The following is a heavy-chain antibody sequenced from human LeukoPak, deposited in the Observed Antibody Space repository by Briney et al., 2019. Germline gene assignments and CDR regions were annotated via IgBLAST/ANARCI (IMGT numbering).Heavy chain of an antibody. V-gene: IGHV3-53*01. D-gene: IGHD6-6*01. CDR2: IYSGGST. CDR1: GFTVSSNY. Sequence: PGGSLRLSCAASGFTVSSNYMSWVRQAPGKGLEWVSVIYSGGSTYYADSVKGRFSTSRDNAKNSLYLQMNALRAEDTAVYYCARDVRPDYWGQGTLVTVST. J-gene: IGHJ4*02. CDR3: ARDVRPDY.